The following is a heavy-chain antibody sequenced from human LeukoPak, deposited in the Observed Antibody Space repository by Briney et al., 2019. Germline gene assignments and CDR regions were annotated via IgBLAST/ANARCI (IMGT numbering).Heavy chain of an antibody. CDR2: VYYSGST. Sequence: SETLSLTCTVSGGSISSSSYYWGWIRQPPGKGLEWIGSVYYSGSTYYNPSLKSRVTISVDTSKNQFSLKLSSVTAVDTAVYYCARQEVEMATIYYGGDFDYWGQGTLVTVSS. V-gene: IGHV4-39*01. CDR1: GGSISSSSYY. J-gene: IGHJ4*02. D-gene: IGHD5-24*01. CDR3: ARQEVEMATIYYGGDFDY.